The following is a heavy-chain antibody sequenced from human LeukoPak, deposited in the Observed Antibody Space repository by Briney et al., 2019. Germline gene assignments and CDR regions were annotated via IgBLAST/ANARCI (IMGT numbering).Heavy chain of an antibody. CDR2: INPSGGST. V-gene: IGHV1-46*01. J-gene: IGHJ4*02. Sequence: ASVKVSCKASGYTFTSYYMHWVRQAPGQGLEWMGIINPSGGSTSYAQKFQGRVTMTRDTSTSTVYMEPSSLRSEDTAVYYCATLSTTVVPFDYWGQGTLVTVSS. CDR3: ATLSTTVVPFDY. CDR1: GYTFTSYY. D-gene: IGHD4-17*01.